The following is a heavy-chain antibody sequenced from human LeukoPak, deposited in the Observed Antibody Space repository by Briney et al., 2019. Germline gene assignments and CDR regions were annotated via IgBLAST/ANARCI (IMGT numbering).Heavy chain of an antibody. J-gene: IGHJ3*02. V-gene: IGHV5-51*01. Sequence: GESLKISCKGSGYSFTSYWIGWVRQMPGKGLEWMGIIYPGDSDTRYSPSFQGQVTISADKSISTAYLQWSSLKASDTAMYYCARSPGPSRVLDIVVVPAAILDAFDIWGQGTMVTVSS. D-gene: IGHD2-2*01. CDR2: IYPGDSDT. CDR1: GYSFTSYW. CDR3: ARSPGPSRVLDIVVVPAAILDAFDI.